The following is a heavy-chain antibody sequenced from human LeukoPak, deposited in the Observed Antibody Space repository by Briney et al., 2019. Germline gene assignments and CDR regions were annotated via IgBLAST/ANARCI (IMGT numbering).Heavy chain of an antibody. CDR3: ARGSMFGSADL. V-gene: IGHV3-53*01. D-gene: IGHD3-3*01. CDR1: GVTVSSNY. Sequence: GGSLRLSCGVSGVTVSSNYMIWVRQAPGKVLEWLSIIYPGGSTHYADSVKGRFSISRDNSKNTLYFQMINLRADDTAVYYCARGSMFGSADLWGQGTLVTVSS. J-gene: IGHJ5*02. CDR2: IYPGGST.